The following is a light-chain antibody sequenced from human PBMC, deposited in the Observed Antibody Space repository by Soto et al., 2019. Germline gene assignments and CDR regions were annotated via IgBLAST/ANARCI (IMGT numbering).Light chain of an antibody. Sequence: AIRMTQSPSSLSASTGDRVTISCRASQGISSYLAWYQKKPGKAPKLLIYAASTLQSGVPSRFSGSGSGTDFTLTISCLQPDDFATYYCQHYNSYSEAFGQGTKVDIK. V-gene: IGKV1-8*01. CDR1: QGISSY. CDR2: AAS. J-gene: IGKJ1*01. CDR3: QHYNSYSEA.